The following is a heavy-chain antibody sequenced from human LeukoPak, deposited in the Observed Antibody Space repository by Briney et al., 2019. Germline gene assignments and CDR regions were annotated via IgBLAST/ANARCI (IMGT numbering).Heavy chain of an antibody. CDR2: INHSGST. J-gene: IGHJ4*02. Sequence: SETLSLTCAVYGGSFSGYYWSWIRQPPGKGLEWIGEINHSGSTNYNPSLKSRVTISVDTSKNQFSLKLSSVTAADTAVYYCARGAMTTVTTSFDYWGQGTLVTVSS. D-gene: IGHD4-11*01. CDR3: ARGAMTTVTTSFDY. V-gene: IGHV4-34*01. CDR1: GGSFSGYY.